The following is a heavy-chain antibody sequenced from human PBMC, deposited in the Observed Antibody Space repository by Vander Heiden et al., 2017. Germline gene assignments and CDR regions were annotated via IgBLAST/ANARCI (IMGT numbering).Heavy chain of an antibody. CDR3: ARLKSPYDSSGYYFDYFDY. V-gene: IGHV3-74*01. Sequence: EVQLVESGGGLVQPGGSLRLSCAASGFTFSSYWMHWVRQAPGKGLVWVSRINSDGSSTSYADSVKGRFTISRDNAKNTLYLQMNSLRAEDTAVYYCARLKSPYDSSGYYFDYFDYWGQGTLVTVSS. CDR2: INSDGSST. D-gene: IGHD3-22*01. J-gene: IGHJ4*02. CDR1: GFTFSSYW.